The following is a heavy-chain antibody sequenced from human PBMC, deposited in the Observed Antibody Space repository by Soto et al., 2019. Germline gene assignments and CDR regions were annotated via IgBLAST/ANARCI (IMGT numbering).Heavy chain of an antibody. D-gene: IGHD1-26*01. CDR3: AKANVGATTSAFDY. Sequence: SGGSLRLSCAASGFTFSSYGIHWGRQAPGKGLEWVAVISYDGSNKYYADSVKGRFTISRDNSKNTLYLQMNSLRAEDTAVYYCAKANVGATTSAFDYWGQGTLVTVSS. CDR1: GFTFSSYG. V-gene: IGHV3-30*18. J-gene: IGHJ4*02. CDR2: ISYDGSNK.